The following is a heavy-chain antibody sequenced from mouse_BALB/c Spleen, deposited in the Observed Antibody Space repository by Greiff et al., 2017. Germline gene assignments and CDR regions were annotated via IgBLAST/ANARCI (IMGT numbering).Heavy chain of an antibody. J-gene: IGHJ4*01. CDR3: ARGYDYPYYYAMDY. D-gene: IGHD2-4*01. CDR2: ISSGGST. CDR1: GFTFSSYA. V-gene: IGHV5-6-5*01. Sequence: EVQRVESGGGLVKPGGSLKLSCAASGFTFSSYAMSWVRQTPEKRLEWVASISSGGSTYYPDSVKGRFTISRDNARNILYLQMSSLRSEDTAMYYCARGYDYPYYYAMDYWGQGTSVTVSS.